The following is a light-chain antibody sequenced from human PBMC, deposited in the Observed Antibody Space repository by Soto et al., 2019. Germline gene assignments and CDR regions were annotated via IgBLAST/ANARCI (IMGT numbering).Light chain of an antibody. CDR1: QSVSSS. CDR2: GAS. Sequence: IVMTQSPATLSVSPGERATLSCRASQSVSSSLAWYQQKPGHGPRLLIYGASTTATDIPDRFSGSASGTEFTLTISSLQSEDFAVYYCYQYKNWLRTTFGGGTKVEIK. CDR3: YQYKNWLRTT. V-gene: IGKV3-15*01. J-gene: IGKJ4*01.